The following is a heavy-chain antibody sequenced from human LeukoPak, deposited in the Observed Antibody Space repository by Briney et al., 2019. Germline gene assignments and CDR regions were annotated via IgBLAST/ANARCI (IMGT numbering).Heavy chain of an antibody. CDR2: IRSKIYGGTA. Sequence: PGGSLRLSCTASGFTFGDYAMTWVRQAPGKGLEWVGFIRSKIYGGTAEYAASVQGRFTISRDDSKGIAYLQMNSLKTGDTAVYYCTRDQTPYYWGQGTLVTVSS. CDR3: TRDQTPYY. J-gene: IGHJ4*02. CDR1: GFTFGDYA. V-gene: IGHV3-49*04.